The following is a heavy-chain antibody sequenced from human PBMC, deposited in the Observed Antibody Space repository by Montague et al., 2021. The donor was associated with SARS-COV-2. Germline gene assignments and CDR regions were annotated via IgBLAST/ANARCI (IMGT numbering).Heavy chain of an antibody. CDR3: ARVKRVYYSGLGVAAHFDY. J-gene: IGHJ4*02. CDR1: GGSISSYY. CDR2: IYYSGST. Sequence: SETLSLTCTVSGGSISSYYWSWIRQPPGKGLEWIGYIYYSGSTNYNPSLKSRVTISVDTSKSQFSLKLSSVTAADTAVYYCARVKRVYYSGLGVAAHFDYWGQGTLVTVSS. D-gene: IGHD3-10*01. V-gene: IGHV4-59*01.